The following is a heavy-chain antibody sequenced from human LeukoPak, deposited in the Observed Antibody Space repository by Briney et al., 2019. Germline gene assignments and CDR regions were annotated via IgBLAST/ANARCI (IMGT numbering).Heavy chain of an antibody. Sequence: SETLSLTCAVSGGSISSGGYSWSWIRQPPGKGLEWIGYSYHSGSTYYNPYLKSRVTISVDRSKNQFSLKLSSVTAADTAVYYCARYQDVGEGNWFDPWGQGTRVTVSS. CDR2: SYHSGST. CDR1: GGSISSGGYS. J-gene: IGHJ5*02. CDR3: ARYQDVGEGNWFDP. D-gene: IGHD1-26*01. V-gene: IGHV4-30-2*01.